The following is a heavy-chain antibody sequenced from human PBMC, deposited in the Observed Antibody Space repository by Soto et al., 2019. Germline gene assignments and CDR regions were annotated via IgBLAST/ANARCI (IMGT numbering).Heavy chain of an antibody. CDR3: SRDTDGDDYGMDV. J-gene: IGHJ6*02. V-gene: IGHV5-51*01. CDR2: IYPGDSDT. Sequence: EVQLVQSGAEVKKPGESLKISWKGSGYSFTSYWIGWVRQMPGKGLEWMGIIYPGDSDTRYSPSFQGQVTISADKSISTAFLQWSSLKASDNAMYYCSRDTDGDDYGMDVWGQGTTVTVSS. CDR1: GYSFTSYW. D-gene: IGHD5-18*01.